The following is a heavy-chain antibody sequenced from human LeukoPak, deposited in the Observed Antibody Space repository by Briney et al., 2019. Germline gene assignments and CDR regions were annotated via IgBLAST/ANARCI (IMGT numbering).Heavy chain of an antibody. D-gene: IGHD7-27*01. CDR1: GYTFTSYG. J-gene: IGHJ6*03. CDR2: ISAYNGNT. Sequence: ASVKVSCKASGYTFTSYGISWVRQAPGQGLEWMGWISAYNGNTNYEQKLQGRVTMTTDTSTSTAYMELRSLRSDDTDVYYCARDPPGLGPDYYYYYMDVWGKGTTVTVSS. V-gene: IGHV1-18*01. CDR3: ARDPPGLGPDYYYYYMDV.